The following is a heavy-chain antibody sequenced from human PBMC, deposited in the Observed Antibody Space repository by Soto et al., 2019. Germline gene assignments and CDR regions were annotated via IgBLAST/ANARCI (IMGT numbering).Heavy chain of an antibody. CDR2: IYPGDSDT. CDR1: GYSFASYW. D-gene: IGHD6-6*01. J-gene: IGHJ6*02. Sequence: PGESLKVSCKGSGYSFASYWSGWVRQMPGKGLEWMGIIYPGDSDTRYSPSFQGQVTISADKSISTAYLQWSSLKASDTAMYYCARRLPEYSSSGGMDVWGQGTTVT. CDR3: ARRLPEYSSSGGMDV. V-gene: IGHV5-51*01.